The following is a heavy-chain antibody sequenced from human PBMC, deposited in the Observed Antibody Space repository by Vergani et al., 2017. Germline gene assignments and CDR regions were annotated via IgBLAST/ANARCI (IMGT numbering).Heavy chain of an antibody. J-gene: IGHJ4*02. CDR2: ISGQNFRT. CDR3: ADLYGDDGFSPF. CDR1: GFTFTAHG. D-gene: IGHD2-21*01. Sequence: EVQLLESGGGSAQPGESLRLSCVASGFTFTAHGLNWVRQAHGKGLEWVSGISGQNFRTHYADSVKGRFTISRDDSKNKVYLQIDSLRAEDTAFCYCADLYGDDGFSPFWGQGTLVTVSS. V-gene: IGHV3-23*01.